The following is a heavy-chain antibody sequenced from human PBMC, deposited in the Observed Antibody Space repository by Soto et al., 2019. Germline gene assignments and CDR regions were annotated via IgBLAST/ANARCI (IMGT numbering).Heavy chain of an antibody. CDR2: VYPSDSDT. D-gene: IGHD3-3*01. CDR3: ARGGVSTRTFDY. CDR1: GYNFAGYW. J-gene: IGHJ4*02. Sequence: GESLKISCKGSGYNFAGYWIAWVRQMPGKGLELMGIVYPSDSDTRYRPSFQGQVTISADKSISSAYLQWSSLRAPDTAMYYCARGGVSTRTFDYWGKGTPVTVSS. V-gene: IGHV5-51*01.